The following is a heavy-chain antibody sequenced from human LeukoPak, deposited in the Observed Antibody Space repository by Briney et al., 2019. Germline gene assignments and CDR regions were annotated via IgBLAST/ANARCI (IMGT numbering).Heavy chain of an antibody. CDR2: VYSSGST. CDR3: ARDPDGYNWFGS. Sequence: AETLSLTCTVSGASISSYYWSWIRQPAGKGLEWIGRVYSSGSTHYNPSLKSRVTMSEDTSKNQFSLKLRSVTAADTAVYYCARDPDGYNWFGSWGQGTQVTVST. CDR1: GASISSYY. J-gene: IGHJ5*01. V-gene: IGHV4-4*07. D-gene: IGHD1-14*01.